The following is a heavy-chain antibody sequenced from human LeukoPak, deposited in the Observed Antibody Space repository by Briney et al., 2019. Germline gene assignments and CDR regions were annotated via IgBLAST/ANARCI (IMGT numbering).Heavy chain of an antibody. D-gene: IGHD3-16*02. Sequence: PSETLSLTCTVSGGSISSYHWSWIRQPPGKGLEWIGYIYYSGSTNYNPSLKSRVTISVDTSKNQFSLKLSSVTAADTAVYYCARDSDYVWGSYRYYYGMDVWGQGTTVTVSS. CDR2: IYYSGST. CDR3: ARDSDYVWGSYRYYYGMDV. CDR1: GGSISSYH. V-gene: IGHV4-59*01. J-gene: IGHJ6*02.